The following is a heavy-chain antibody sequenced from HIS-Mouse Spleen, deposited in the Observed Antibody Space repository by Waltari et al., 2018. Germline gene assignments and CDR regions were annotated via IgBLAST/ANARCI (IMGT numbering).Heavy chain of an antibody. CDR3: AKDLSGSYYNYFDY. V-gene: IGHV3-30*18. CDR1: GFTFSSYG. Sequence: QVQLVESGGGVVQPGRSLRLSCAASGFTFSSYGMHWVGQAPGKGLEWVAGISYDGSNKYDADSVKGRFTISRDNSKNTLYLQMNSLRAEDTAVYYCAKDLSGSYYNYFDYWGQGTLVTVSS. J-gene: IGHJ4*02. CDR2: ISYDGSNK. D-gene: IGHD1-26*01.